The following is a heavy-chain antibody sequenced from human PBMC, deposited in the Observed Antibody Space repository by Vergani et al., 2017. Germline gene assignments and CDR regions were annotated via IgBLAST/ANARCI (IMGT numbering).Heavy chain of an antibody. CDR1: GFTFSSYA. CDR2: ISYDGSNK. V-gene: IGHV3-30-3*01. Sequence: QVQLVESGGGVVQPGRSLRLSCAASGFTFSSYAMHWVRQAPGKGLEWVAVISYDGSNKYYADSVKGRFTISRDNSKNTLYLQMNSRRAEDTAVYYCARERRKGYSGYDVVNYRGQGTLVTVSS. D-gene: IGHD5-12*01. J-gene: IGHJ4*02. CDR3: ARERRKGYSGYDVVNY.